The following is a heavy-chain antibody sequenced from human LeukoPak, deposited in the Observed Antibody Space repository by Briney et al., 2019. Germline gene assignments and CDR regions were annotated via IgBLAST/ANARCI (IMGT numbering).Heavy chain of an antibody. Sequence: ASVKVSCKASGYTFTSYDINWVRQATGQGLEWMGWMNPNSGNTGYAQKFQGRVTITRNTSIGTAYMELSSLRSEDTAVYYCARVGTIEYSSSSSPIYYFDYWGQGTLVTVSS. CDR2: MNPNSGNT. CDR3: ARVGTIEYSSSSSPIYYFDY. V-gene: IGHV1-8*03. J-gene: IGHJ4*02. CDR1: GYTFTSYD. D-gene: IGHD6-6*01.